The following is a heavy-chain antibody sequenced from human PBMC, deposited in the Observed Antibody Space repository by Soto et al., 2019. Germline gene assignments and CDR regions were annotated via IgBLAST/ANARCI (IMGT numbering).Heavy chain of an antibody. V-gene: IGHV3-30*18. CDR3: AKDLLGMVRGPMACDS. Sequence: GSLRLSCAASGFTFSSYGMHWVRQAPGKGLEWVAVISYDGSNKYYADSVKGRFTISRDNSKNTLYLQMNSLRAEDTAVYYCAKDLLGMVRGPMACDSWGQGSLVTVSS. J-gene: IGHJ4*02. CDR2: ISYDGSNK. CDR1: GFTFSSYG. D-gene: IGHD3-10*01.